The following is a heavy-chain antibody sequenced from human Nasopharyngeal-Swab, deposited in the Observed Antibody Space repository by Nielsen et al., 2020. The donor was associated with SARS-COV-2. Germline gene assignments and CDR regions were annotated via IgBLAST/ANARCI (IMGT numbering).Heavy chain of an antibody. J-gene: IGHJ4*02. V-gene: IGHV3-30*18. D-gene: IGHD3-10*01. Sequence: LSLTCAASGFIFSTYAMHWVRQAPGKGLEWVAVISYQGNNGYYIDSAKGRFTISRDNSKNMVYLQMNSLRIEDTALYYCAKASGGGEFLLDSWGQGTLVTVSS. CDR3: AKASGGGEFLLDS. CDR1: GFIFSTYA. CDR2: ISYQGNNG.